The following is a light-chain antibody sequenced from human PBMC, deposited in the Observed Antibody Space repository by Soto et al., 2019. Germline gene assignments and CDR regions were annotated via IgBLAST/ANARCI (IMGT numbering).Light chain of an antibody. CDR1: QSVSSSY. CDR3: QQYGSSPAWT. V-gene: IGKV3-20*01. CDR2: GAS. Sequence: DIVMTQSPDSLAVSPGERATLSCRASQSVSSSYLAWYQQKPGQAPRLLIYGASSRATGIPDRFSGSGSGTDFTLTISRLEPEDFAVYYCQQYGSSPAWTFGQGTKVEIK. J-gene: IGKJ1*01.